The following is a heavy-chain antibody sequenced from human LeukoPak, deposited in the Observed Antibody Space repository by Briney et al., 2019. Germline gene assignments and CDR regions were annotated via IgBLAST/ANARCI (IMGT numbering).Heavy chain of an antibody. V-gene: IGHV3-9*01. CDR1: GFKFDDYA. Sequence: GGSLRLSCAASGFKFDDYAMHWVRQAPGKGLEWVSGVGWNSGIIGYADPVKGRFTISRDNAKNSLYLQMNSLRAEDTALYYCAEGRGSNPNYYAMDVWGQGTTVTVSS. CDR3: AEGRGSNPNYYAMDV. J-gene: IGHJ6*02. CDR2: VGWNSGII. D-gene: IGHD3-10*01.